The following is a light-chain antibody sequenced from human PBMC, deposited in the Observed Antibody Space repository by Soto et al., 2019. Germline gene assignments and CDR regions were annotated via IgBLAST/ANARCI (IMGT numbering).Light chain of an antibody. CDR3: QQSFSTPGT. Sequence: DIQMTQSPSSLSASVGDRVTITCRASQTIAVYLNWYQQKPGKAPRLLIYAASSLQSGVPSRFRGSGSGTDFTLTISSLQPEDFATYYCQQSFSTPGTVXQGTKVDIK. CDR1: QTIAVY. CDR2: AAS. J-gene: IGKJ1*01. V-gene: IGKV1-39*01.